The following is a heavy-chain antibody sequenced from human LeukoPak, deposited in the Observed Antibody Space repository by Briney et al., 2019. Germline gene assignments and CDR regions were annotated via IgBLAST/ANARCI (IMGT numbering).Heavy chain of an antibody. CDR3: ARDIVVVVATNSAFDI. CDR1: GGSISSYY. V-gene: IGHV4-59*01. D-gene: IGHD2-15*01. CDR2: IYYSGST. J-gene: IGHJ3*02. Sequence: SETLSLTCTVSGGSISSYYWSWIRQPPGKGLEWIGYIYYSGSTNYNPSLKSRVTISLDTSKNQFSLKPSSVTAADTAVYYCARDIVVVVATNSAFDIWGQGTMVTVSS.